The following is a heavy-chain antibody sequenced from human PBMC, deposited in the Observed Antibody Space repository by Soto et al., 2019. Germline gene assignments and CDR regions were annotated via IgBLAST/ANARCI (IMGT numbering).Heavy chain of an antibody. CDR3: ARRERAAGTDWWFDP. Sequence: SVTQSLSKSVAGGSIIDLGCSRICNKKPPGKGLEWIGYIYHSGSTYYNPSLKSRVTISVDTSKNQFSLKLSSVTAADTAVYYCARRERAAGTDWWFDPWGQGTLVTVSS. D-gene: IGHD6-13*01. CDR1: GGSIIDLGCS. V-gene: IGHV4-39*01. J-gene: IGHJ5*02. CDR2: IYHSGST.